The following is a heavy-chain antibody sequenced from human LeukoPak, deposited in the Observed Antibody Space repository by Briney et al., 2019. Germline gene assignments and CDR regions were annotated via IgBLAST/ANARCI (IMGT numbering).Heavy chain of an antibody. V-gene: IGHV4-34*01. Sequence: SETLSLTCAVYGGSFSGYYWSWIRQPPGKGLEWIGEINHSGSTNYNPSLKSRVTISVDTSKKQFSLKLSSVTAEDTAVYYCVTYYFDSSGPKKNYWGQGTLVTVSS. D-gene: IGHD3-22*01. CDR1: GGSFSGYY. J-gene: IGHJ4*02. CDR2: INHSGST. CDR3: VTYYFDSSGPKKNY.